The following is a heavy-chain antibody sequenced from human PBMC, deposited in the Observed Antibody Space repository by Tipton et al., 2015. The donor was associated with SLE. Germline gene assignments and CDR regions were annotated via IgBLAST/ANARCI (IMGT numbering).Heavy chain of an antibody. CDR2: IHYSGTT. CDR3: ARGSDGEYVRYFDV. V-gene: IGHV4-61*10. Sequence: TLSLTCTVSGGSVSSGRYYWSWIRQSAGKGLEWIGYIHYSGTTHDNPSLKSRVTMSVDASQNRVSLRLKSVSAADTAVYYCARGSDGEYVRYFDVWGPGTLVTVSS. J-gene: IGHJ2*01. D-gene: IGHD4-17*01. CDR1: GGSVSSGRYY.